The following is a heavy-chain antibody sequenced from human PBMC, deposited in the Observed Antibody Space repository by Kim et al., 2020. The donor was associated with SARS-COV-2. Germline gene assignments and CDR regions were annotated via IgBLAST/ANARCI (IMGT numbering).Heavy chain of an antibody. CDR3: ARVPIQLSLVAFDI. Sequence: NPSLKSRVNISVDTSKNQFSLKLSSVTAADTAVYYCARVPIQLSLVAFDIWGQGTMVTVSS. V-gene: IGHV4-59*01. J-gene: IGHJ3*02. D-gene: IGHD5-18*01.